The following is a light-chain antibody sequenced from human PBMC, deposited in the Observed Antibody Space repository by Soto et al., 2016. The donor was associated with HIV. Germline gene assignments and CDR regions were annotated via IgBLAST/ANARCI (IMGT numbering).Light chain of an antibody. CDR2: QDN. J-gene: IGLJ2*01. CDR1: QLGDKD. V-gene: IGLV3-1*01. CDR3: QAWDSGVVV. Sequence: SYELTQPPSVSVSPGQTATITCSGFQLGDKDVSWYQRKPGQSPVVVIYQDNKRPSGIPERFSGSNSGNTATLTISETLAMDEADFYCQAWDSGVVVFGGGTKLTVL.